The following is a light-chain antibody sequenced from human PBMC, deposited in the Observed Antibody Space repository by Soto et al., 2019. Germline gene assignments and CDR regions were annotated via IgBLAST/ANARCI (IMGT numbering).Light chain of an antibody. CDR3: QQYGHSHPFS. Sequence: EIELTQSPATLSMSPGERATLACRASESVSSSYLAWYQQKPDQPPRLLIYEATIRTTAIPDRFSGSGSGTDFTLPISRLEPEDFAVYYCQQYGHSHPFSFGQGTKLEIK. CDR1: ESVSSSY. V-gene: IGKV3D-20*01. CDR2: EAT. J-gene: IGKJ2*03.